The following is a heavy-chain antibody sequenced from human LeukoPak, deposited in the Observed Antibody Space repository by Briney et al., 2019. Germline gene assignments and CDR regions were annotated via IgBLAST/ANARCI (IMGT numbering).Heavy chain of an antibody. J-gene: IGHJ4*02. CDR2: INHSGST. V-gene: IGHV4-34*01. CDR1: GGSISSYY. D-gene: IGHD4-17*01. CDR3: AHTYGDYGVQVDY. Sequence: SETLSLTCTVSGGSISSYYWSWIRQPPGKGLEWIGEINHSGSTNYNPSLRSRVTISVDTSKNQFSLKLSSVTAADTAVYYCAHTYGDYGVQVDYWGQGTLVTVSS.